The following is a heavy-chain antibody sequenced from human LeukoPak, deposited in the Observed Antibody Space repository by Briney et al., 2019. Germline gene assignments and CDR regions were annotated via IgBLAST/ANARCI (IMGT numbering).Heavy chain of an antibody. J-gene: IGHJ4*02. Sequence: SETLSLTCTVSGGSISCYYWSWIRQPPGKGLEWIGYIYYSGSTNYNPSLKSRVTISVDTSKNQFSLKLSSVTAADTAVYYCARGYSSSWYYFDYWGQGTLVTVSS. CDR3: ARGYSSSWYYFDY. CDR1: GGSISCYY. V-gene: IGHV4-59*08. D-gene: IGHD6-13*01. CDR2: IYYSGST.